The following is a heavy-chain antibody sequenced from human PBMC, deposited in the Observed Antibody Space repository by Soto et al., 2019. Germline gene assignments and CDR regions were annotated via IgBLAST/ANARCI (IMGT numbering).Heavy chain of an antibody. J-gene: IGHJ6*02. CDR1: GFTFSSYG. D-gene: IGHD4-4*01. V-gene: IGHV3-30*18. CDR3: TKGSITYKGRNFFYGLDV. Sequence: RRLSCAASGFTFSSYGMHWVRQAPGKGLEWVAVISFDGSNKYSAESVKGRFTISRDNSRNTLYLEMNSLRPEDTAVYYCTKGSITYKGRNFFYGLDVWGQGTKVTVSS. CDR2: ISFDGSNK.